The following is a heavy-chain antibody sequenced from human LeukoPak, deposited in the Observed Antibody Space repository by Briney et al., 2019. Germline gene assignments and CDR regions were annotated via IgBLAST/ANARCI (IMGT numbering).Heavy chain of an antibody. D-gene: IGHD6-13*01. J-gene: IGHJ4*02. CDR1: GCTFSTFE. V-gene: IGHV3-48*03. CDR2: ISSSGSTI. CDR3: ARVGSTYSSSEFDF. Sequence: GGSVRLSCAASGCTFSTFEMNWVRQAPGKGLEWVSYISSSGSTIYYADSVGGRFTISRDNAQNSLFLQMNSLRAEDTAVYYCARVGSTYSSSEFDFWGQGTLVTVSS.